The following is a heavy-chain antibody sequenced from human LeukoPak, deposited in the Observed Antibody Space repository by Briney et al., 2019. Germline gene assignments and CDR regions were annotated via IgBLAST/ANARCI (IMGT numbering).Heavy chain of an antibody. D-gene: IGHD2-21*01. CDR3: ARGLPGFSGGDDAFDF. Sequence: PSETLSLTCTVSGGSITSYYWTWIRQPPGKGLEWIGDIYYSGSTNYNPSLNSRVTISVDTSKHQFSLKLSCVTAADTAMYYCARGLPGFSGGDDAFDFWGQGTVVTVS. CDR1: GGSITSYY. J-gene: IGHJ3*01. CDR2: IYYSGST. V-gene: IGHV4-59*01.